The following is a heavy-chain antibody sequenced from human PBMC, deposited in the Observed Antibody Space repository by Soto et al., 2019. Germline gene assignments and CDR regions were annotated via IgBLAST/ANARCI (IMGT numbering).Heavy chain of an antibody. D-gene: IGHD4-17*01. CDR1: GYTFTSYD. Sequence: QVQLVQSGAEVKKPGASVKVSCKASGYTFTSYDINWVRQATGQGLEWMGWMNPNSGNTGYAQKFQGRVTMTRNTSISTAYMELSSLRSEDTAVYYCARGPRLPTVTTQVWSHDYWGQGTLVTVSS. V-gene: IGHV1-8*01. CDR2: MNPNSGNT. CDR3: ARGPRLPTVTTQVWSHDY. J-gene: IGHJ4*02.